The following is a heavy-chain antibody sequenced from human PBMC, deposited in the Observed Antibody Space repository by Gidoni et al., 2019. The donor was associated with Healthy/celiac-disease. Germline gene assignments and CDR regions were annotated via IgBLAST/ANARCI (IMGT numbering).Heavy chain of an antibody. V-gene: IGHV3-66*01. CDR1: GVIVSSNY. Sequence: EVPRVESGGGLVQPWGFLRLAGAAPGVIVSSNYMRWVRQAPGTGLEWVSVIYSGGSTYYADSLKGRFTISRDNSKNTLYLKMNSLRSEDTAVYYCARGGIAAAGTRWGMDVWGQGTTVTVSS. CDR3: ARGGIAAAGTRWGMDV. D-gene: IGHD6-13*01. CDR2: IYSGGST. J-gene: IGHJ6*02.